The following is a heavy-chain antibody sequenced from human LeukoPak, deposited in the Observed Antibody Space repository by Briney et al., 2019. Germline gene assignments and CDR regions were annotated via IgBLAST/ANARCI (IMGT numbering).Heavy chain of an antibody. CDR2: INPNSGGT. Sequence: GASVKVSCKASGYTFTGYYMHWVRQAPGQGLEWMGWINPNSGGTNYAQKFQGRVTMTRDTSISTAYMELSRLRSDDTAVYYCARGPDQWLVTPAFDYWGQGTLVTVSS. D-gene: IGHD6-19*01. J-gene: IGHJ4*02. CDR1: GYTFTGYY. V-gene: IGHV1-2*02. CDR3: ARGPDQWLVTPAFDY.